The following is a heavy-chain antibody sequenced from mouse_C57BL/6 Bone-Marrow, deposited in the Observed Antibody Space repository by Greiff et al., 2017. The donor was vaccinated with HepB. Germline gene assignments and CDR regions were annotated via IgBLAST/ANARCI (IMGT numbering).Heavy chain of an antibody. CDR3: ARGVTTVVATENYFDY. Sequence: VQLQQSGPELVKPGASVKIPCKASGYTFTDYNTDWVKQSHGKSLEWIGDINPNNGGTIYNQKFKGKATLTVDKSSSTAYMELRSLTSEDTAVYYCARGVTTVVATENYFDYWGQGTTLTVSS. CDR1: GYTFTDYN. CDR2: INPNNGGT. V-gene: IGHV1-18*01. D-gene: IGHD1-1*01. J-gene: IGHJ2*01.